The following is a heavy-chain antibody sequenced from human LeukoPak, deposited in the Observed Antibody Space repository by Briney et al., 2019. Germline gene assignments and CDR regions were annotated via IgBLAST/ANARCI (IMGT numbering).Heavy chain of an antibody. V-gene: IGHV3-30*03. CDR3: ARDPIAARTRDAFDI. CDR2: ISYDGSNK. J-gene: IGHJ3*02. Sequence: GSLRLSCAASGFTFSSYGMNWIRQAPGKGLEWVAVISYDGSNKYYADSVKGRFTISRDNSKNTLFLQMNSLRAEDTAVYYCARDPIAARTRDAFDIWGQGTMVTVSS. D-gene: IGHD6-6*01. CDR1: GFTFSSYG.